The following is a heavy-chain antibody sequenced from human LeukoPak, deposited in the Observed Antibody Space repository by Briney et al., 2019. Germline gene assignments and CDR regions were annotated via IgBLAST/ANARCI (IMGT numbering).Heavy chain of an antibody. CDR1: GLTFSIYA. Sequence: PGGSLRLSCAASGLTFSIYAMIWVRQAPGKGLEWVSYISSSSSYTNYADSLKGRFTISRDNAKNSLYLQMNSLRAEDTAVYYCASSLRSSGWSNYFDHWGQGTLVTVSS. V-gene: IGHV3-21*05. D-gene: IGHD6-19*01. CDR3: ASSLRSSGWSNYFDH. CDR2: ISSSSSYT. J-gene: IGHJ4*02.